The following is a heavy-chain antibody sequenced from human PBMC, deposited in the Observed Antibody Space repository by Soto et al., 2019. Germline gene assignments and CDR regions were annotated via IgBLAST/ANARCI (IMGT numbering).Heavy chain of an antibody. CDR1: GFTFSDYY. J-gene: IGHJ4*02. D-gene: IGHD2-2*01. CDR2: IAFSDTSI. CDR3: ARGNALFDY. V-gene: IGHV3-11*01. Sequence: GGSLRLSCAASGFTFSDYYMSWIRQAPGKGLEWVSYIAFSDTSIYYADSVKGRFTISRDNAKNSLYLQMNSLRDEDTAMYYCARGNALFDYWGQGALVTV.